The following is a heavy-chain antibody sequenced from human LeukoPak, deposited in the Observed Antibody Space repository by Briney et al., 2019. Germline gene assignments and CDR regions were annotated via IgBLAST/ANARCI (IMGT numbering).Heavy chain of an antibody. D-gene: IGHD6-6*01. J-gene: IGHJ6*03. CDR3: ARAEGIAARQETHRRYYYYYYMDV. Sequence: GGSLRLSCAASGFTFSSYSMNWVRQAPGQGLEWVSYISSSSSTIYYADSVKGRFTISRDNAKNSLYLQMNSLRAEDTAVYYCARAEGIAARQETHRRYYYYYYMDVWGKGTTVTVSS. CDR2: ISSSSSTI. CDR1: GFTFSSYS. V-gene: IGHV3-48*01.